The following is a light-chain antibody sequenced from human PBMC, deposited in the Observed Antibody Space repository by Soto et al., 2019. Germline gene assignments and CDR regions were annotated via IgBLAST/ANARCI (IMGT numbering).Light chain of an antibody. J-gene: IGKJ1*01. CDR3: TTLKGNFWT. Sequence: DIQMTQSPSTLSASVGDRVTITCRASQSVSRWLAWYQQKPGKAPKLLIYDASSLDGGVPSRFSGSGSGTEFTLPHNPLQPYVFLTYYSTTLKGNFWTFGQGTKGKIK. CDR1: QSVSRW. CDR2: DAS. V-gene: IGKV1-5*01.